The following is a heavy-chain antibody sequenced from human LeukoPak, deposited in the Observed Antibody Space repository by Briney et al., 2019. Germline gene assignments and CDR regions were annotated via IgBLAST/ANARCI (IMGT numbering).Heavy chain of an antibody. Sequence: GGSLRLSCAAFGFTFSSNSMNWVRQAPGKGLEWVSYISSSSSTIYYADSVKGRFTISRDNAENSLYLQMNSLRAEDTAVYYCARDIGTGGSYFYAMDVWGQGTTVTVSS. D-gene: IGHD1-26*01. CDR3: ARDIGTGGSYFYAMDV. CDR1: GFTFSSNS. V-gene: IGHV3-48*01. J-gene: IGHJ6*02. CDR2: ISSSSSTI.